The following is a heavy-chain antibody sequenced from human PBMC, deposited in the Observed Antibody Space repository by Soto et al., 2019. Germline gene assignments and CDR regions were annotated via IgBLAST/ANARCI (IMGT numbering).Heavy chain of an antibody. Sequence: QVQLVESGGGVVQPGRSLRLSCAASGFTFSSYAMHWVRQAPGKGLEWMAVISYDGSNKKYADSVKGRFTISRDNSENTLDQQMNSLRAEDTAVYYCARGVESGGTYFGHWGQGTLVTVSS. J-gene: IGHJ1*01. V-gene: IGHV3-30-3*01. CDR3: ARGVESGGTYFGH. D-gene: IGHD3-3*01. CDR2: ISYDGSNK. CDR1: GFTFSSYA.